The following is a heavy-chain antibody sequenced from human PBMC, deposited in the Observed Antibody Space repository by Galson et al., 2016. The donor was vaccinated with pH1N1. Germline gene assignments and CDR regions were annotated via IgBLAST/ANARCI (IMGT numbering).Heavy chain of an antibody. CDR3: EGGRAADY. CDR1: GFTFSSHW. D-gene: IGHD3-16*01. Sequence: SLRLSCAASGFTFSSHWMTWVRQAPGEGLEWVANIDRTGIEKYHGDSVKGRFTISRDNSKNSLYLQMNSLRAEDTAVYYCEGGRAADYWGQGTLVTVSS. J-gene: IGHJ4*02. V-gene: IGHV3-7*01. CDR2: IDRTGIEK.